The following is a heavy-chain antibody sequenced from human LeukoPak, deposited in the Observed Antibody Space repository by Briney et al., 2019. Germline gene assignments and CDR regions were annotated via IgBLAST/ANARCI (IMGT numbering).Heavy chain of an antibody. CDR3: ASGRTNYPYFDY. CDR2: IWYDGSNK. J-gene: IGHJ4*02. Sequence: GGSLRLSCAASGFTFSSYGMHWVRQAPGKGLEWVAFIWYDGSNKYYAASVEGRFTISRDNSKNTLYLQMNSLRAEDTAVYYCASGRTNYPYFDYWGQGTLVTVSS. CDR1: GFTFSSYG. V-gene: IGHV3-33*01. D-gene: IGHD1-7*01.